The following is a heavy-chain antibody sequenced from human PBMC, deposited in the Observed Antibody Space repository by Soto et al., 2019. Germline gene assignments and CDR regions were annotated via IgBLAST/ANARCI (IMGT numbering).Heavy chain of an antibody. V-gene: IGHV4-39*01. Sequence: QLQLQESGPGLVKPSETLSLTCNVSGVSISDTSYYWGWIRQPPGKGLELIGTIYFNGNTFYNPSLKSRLTISVDTSKNQISLRLTSVTAADTAVYYCARQGSYWGQGTLVAVSS. CDR1: GVSISDTSYY. CDR2: IYFNGNT. CDR3: ARQGSY. J-gene: IGHJ4*02.